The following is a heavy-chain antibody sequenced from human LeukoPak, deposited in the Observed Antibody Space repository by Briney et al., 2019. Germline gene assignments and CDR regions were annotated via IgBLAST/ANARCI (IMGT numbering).Heavy chain of an antibody. CDR3: ARDHGSMVRGVIGRSSDYSYYYYMDV. Sequence: GGSLRLSCTVSGFTVSSNSMSWVRRAPGKGLEWVANIKQDGSEKYYVDSVKGRFTISRDNAKNSLYLQMNSLRAEDTAVYYCARDHGSMVRGVIGRSSDYSYYYYMDVWGKGTTVTVSS. J-gene: IGHJ6*03. V-gene: IGHV3-7*01. CDR2: IKQDGSEK. D-gene: IGHD3-10*01. CDR1: GFTVSSNS.